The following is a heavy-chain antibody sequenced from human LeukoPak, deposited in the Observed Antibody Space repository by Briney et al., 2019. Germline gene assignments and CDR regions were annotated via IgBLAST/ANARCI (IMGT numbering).Heavy chain of an antibody. Sequence: PSETLSLTCTVSGGSISSYYWSWIRQPAGKGLEWIGRIYTSGSTNYNPSLKSRVTMSVDTSKNQFSLKLSSVTAADTAVYYCARDAPGVYWSGYLSAYYYYYYMDVWGKGTTVTVSS. CDR1: GGSISSYY. CDR2: IYTSGST. D-gene: IGHD3-3*01. CDR3: ARDAPGVYWSGYLSAYYYYYYMDV. J-gene: IGHJ6*03. V-gene: IGHV4-4*07.